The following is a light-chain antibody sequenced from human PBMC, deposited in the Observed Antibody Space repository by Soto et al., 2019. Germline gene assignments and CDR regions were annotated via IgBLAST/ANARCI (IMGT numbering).Light chain of an antibody. V-gene: IGLV2-14*03. J-gene: IGLJ2*01. Sequence: QSALTQPASVSGSPGQSITIACTGTNSDVGGYLYVSWYQQHPGKAPKVVIYDVDNRPSGISYRFSGSKSGNTASLTISGLQAEDEADYYCASYTRSDTMIFGGGTKVTVL. CDR1: NSDVGGYLY. CDR3: ASYTRSDTMI. CDR2: DVD.